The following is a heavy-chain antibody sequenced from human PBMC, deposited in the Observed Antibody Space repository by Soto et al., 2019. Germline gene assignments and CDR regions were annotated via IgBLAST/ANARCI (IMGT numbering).Heavy chain of an antibody. D-gene: IGHD1-26*01. V-gene: IGHV4-39*01. CDR3: AVGSSGFYYIY. J-gene: IGHJ4*02. Sequence: PSETLSLTCTVSGGSISSSSYYWGWIRQPPGKGLEWIGSIYYSGSTYHNPPLKSRVTISKDTSKNQFSLKLSSVTAADTAVFYCAVGSSGFYYIYWGQGTQVTVSS. CDR1: GGSISSSSYY. CDR2: IYYSGST.